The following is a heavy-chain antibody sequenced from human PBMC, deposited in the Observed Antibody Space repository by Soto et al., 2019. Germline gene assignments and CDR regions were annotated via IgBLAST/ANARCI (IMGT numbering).Heavy chain of an antibody. Sequence: GGSLRLSCAASGFTFSSYAMTWVRQAPGKGLEWVSGISGSGGSTYYADSVKGRFTISRDSSRNTLYLQMISLRAEDTAEYYCVKGRVGGTGPNYYYGMDVWGQGTTVTVSS. CDR2: ISGSGGST. V-gene: IGHV3-23*01. CDR1: GFTFSSYA. J-gene: IGHJ6*02. D-gene: IGHD1-26*01. CDR3: VKGRVGGTGPNYYYGMDV.